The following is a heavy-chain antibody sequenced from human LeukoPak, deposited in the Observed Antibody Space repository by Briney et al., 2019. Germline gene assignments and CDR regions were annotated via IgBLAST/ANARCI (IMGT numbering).Heavy chain of an antibody. CDR3: ARYYDSSGYYQYYFDY. V-gene: IGHV4-59*08. J-gene: IGHJ4*02. Sequence: PSETLSLTCTVSGGSISSYYWSWIRQPPGKGLEWIGYIYYSGSTNYSPSLKSRVTISVDTSKNQFSLKLSSVTAADTAVYYCARYYDSSGYYQYYFDYWGQGTLVTVSS. D-gene: IGHD3-22*01. CDR2: IYYSGST. CDR1: GGSISSYY.